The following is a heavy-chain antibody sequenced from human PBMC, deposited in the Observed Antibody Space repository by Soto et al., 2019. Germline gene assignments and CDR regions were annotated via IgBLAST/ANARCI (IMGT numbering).Heavy chain of an antibody. D-gene: IGHD4-17*01. CDR2: ITGSGGRT. V-gene: IGHV3-23*01. CDR3: AKDTRHGDYVRWFAS. Sequence: GGSLRLSCAASGFTFSSYAMTWVRQTPGRGLEGVSGITGSGGRTYYADSVKGRFTISRDNSKSMMYLQMNSLRAEDTAVYYCAKDTRHGDYVRWFASWGQGTLVTVSS. CDR1: GFTFSSYA. J-gene: IGHJ5*01.